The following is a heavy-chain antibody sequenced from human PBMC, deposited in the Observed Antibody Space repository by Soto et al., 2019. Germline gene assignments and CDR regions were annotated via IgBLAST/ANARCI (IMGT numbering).Heavy chain of an antibody. J-gene: IGHJ4*02. CDR3: AKESIGGWVLH. D-gene: IGHD6-19*01. Sequence: SETLSLTCTVSGGSISSGYWSWIRQPPGKGLGWIGYFHDSGFTNYNTSLRRRVTISVDTSNNQLSLKLTSVTAADTAVYYCAKESIGGWVLHWGQGTLVTVSS. V-gene: IGHV4-59*01. CDR2: FHDSGFT. CDR1: GGSISSGY.